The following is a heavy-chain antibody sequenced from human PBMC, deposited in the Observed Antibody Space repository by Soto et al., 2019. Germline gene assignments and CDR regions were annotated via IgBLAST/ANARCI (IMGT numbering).Heavy chain of an antibody. Sequence: SETLSLTCAVYGGSFSGYYWSWIRQPPGKGLEWIGEINHSGSTNYNPSLKSRVTISVDTSKNQFSLKLSSVTAADTAVYYCARGRVVVVPAAMLFWFDPWGQGTLVTVSS. V-gene: IGHV4-34*01. CDR3: ARGRVVVVPAAMLFWFDP. CDR2: INHSGST. CDR1: GGSFSGYY. J-gene: IGHJ5*02. D-gene: IGHD2-2*01.